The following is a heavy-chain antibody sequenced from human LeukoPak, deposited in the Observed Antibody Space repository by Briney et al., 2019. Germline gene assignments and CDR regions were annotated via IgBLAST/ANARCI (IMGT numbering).Heavy chain of an antibody. J-gene: IGHJ4*02. Sequence: GESLKISCKGSGYSFSTYWIAWVRQMPGKALEWMGIIYPGDSDTRYSPSFQGQVTISADKSISTAYLQWRSLKASDTAMYFCARTGNFDYWGQGTLVTVSS. CDR3: ARTGNFDY. CDR2: IYPGDSDT. CDR1: GYSFSTYW. D-gene: IGHD7-27*01. V-gene: IGHV5-51*01.